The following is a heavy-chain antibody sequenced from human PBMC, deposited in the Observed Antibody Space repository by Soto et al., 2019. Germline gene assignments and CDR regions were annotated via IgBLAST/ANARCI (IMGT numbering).Heavy chain of an antibody. CDR1: GYTFTNFG. CDR2: ISAYNGNT. J-gene: IGHJ4*02. Sequence: ASVKVSCKASGYTFTNFGISWVRQAPGQGLEWMGWISAYNGNTNYAQNFQGRVTMTTDTSTSTAYMELRSLGSDDTAVYYCASGGNLLDFRGRRTLDLVSA. CDR3: ASGGNLLDF. V-gene: IGHV1-18*01.